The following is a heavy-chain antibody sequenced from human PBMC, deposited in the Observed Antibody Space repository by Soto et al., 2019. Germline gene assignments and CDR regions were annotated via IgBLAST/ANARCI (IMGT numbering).Heavy chain of an antibody. CDR1: GFTFSTYA. J-gene: IGHJ4*02. V-gene: IGHV3-23*01. CDR3: AKELVNSGWTYFDY. CDR2: IIDSGGRT. D-gene: IGHD6-19*01. Sequence: LRVSCAASGFTFSTYAMSWVRQAPGKGLEWVSAIIDSGGRTYYLDSVNGRFTISRDNSKNTPYLQMNSLRADDTAVYFCAKELVNSGWTYFDYWGQGTLVTVTS.